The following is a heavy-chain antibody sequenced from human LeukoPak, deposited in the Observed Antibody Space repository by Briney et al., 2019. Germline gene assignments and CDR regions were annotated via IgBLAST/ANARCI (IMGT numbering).Heavy chain of an antibody. D-gene: IGHD6-6*01. CDR3: AKIMGSSPSTAYFAY. CDR1: GFTFSSYA. V-gene: IGHV3-23*01. J-gene: IGHJ4*02. CDR2: ISGSGGHI. Sequence: TGGSLRLSCAASGFTFSSYAINWVRQAPGKGLEWLSAISGSGGHIYYADSLKGRFTISRDNSKNTAYLEMNSLRAEDTAVYHCAKIMGSSPSTAYFAYWGQETLVTVSS.